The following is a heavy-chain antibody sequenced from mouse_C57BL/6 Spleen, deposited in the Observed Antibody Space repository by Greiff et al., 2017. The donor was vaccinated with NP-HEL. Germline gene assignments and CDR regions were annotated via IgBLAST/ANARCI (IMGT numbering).Heavy chain of an antibody. J-gene: IGHJ3*01. CDR1: GYTFTSYW. Sequence: VQLQQPGAELVKPGASVKMSCKASGYTFTSYWITWVKQRPGQGLEWIGDIYPGSGSTNYNEKFKSKATLTVDTSSSTAYMQLSSLTSEDSAVYYCARGGVYDGYFWFAYWGQGTLVTVSA. D-gene: IGHD2-3*01. CDR2: IYPGSGST. CDR3: ARGGVYDGYFWFAY. V-gene: IGHV1-55*01.